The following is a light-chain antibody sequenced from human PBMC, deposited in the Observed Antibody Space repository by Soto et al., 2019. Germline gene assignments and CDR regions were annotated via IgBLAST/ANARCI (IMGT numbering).Light chain of an antibody. CDR3: QQRSNWLT. V-gene: IGKV3-11*01. CDR2: DAS. J-gene: IGKJ4*01. Sequence: EIELTTTPSTFSFTPGKTATIYCMASQSVSSYLAWYQQKPGQAPRLLIYDASNRATGIPARFSGSGSGTDFTLTISSLEPEDFAVYYCQQRSNWLTFGGGTKVDIK. CDR1: QSVSSY.